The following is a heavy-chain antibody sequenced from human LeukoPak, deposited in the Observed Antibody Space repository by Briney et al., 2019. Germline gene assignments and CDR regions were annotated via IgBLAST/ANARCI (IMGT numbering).Heavy chain of an antibody. CDR2: IYHSGST. D-gene: IGHD3-9*01. Sequence: SETLSLTCAVSGYSISSGYYWGWIRQPPGKGLEWIGSIYHSGSTYYNPSLKSRVTISVDTSKNQFSLKLSSVTAADTAVYYCARVGRYFDWLSLDYWGQGTLVTVFS. J-gene: IGHJ4*02. CDR3: ARVGRYFDWLSLDY. V-gene: IGHV4-38-2*01. CDR1: GYSISSGYY.